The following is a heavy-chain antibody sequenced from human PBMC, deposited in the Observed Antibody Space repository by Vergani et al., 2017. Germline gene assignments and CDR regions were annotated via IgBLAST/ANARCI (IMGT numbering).Heavy chain of an antibody. J-gene: IGHJ4*02. CDR3: AKYLRDSSDGLPDS. D-gene: IGHD2-21*02. V-gene: IGHV3-30*02. Sequence: QVQLVESAGGVVQPGGSLRLSCAASGFTFSNFGMHWLRQAPGKGLEWRTYIGKDGINTRYRDAVKGRFTVSRDNSKDILYLQMDILRSEDTALYYCAKYLRDSSDGLPDSWCPGTLVIVSS. CDR1: GFTFSNFG. CDR2: IGKDGINT.